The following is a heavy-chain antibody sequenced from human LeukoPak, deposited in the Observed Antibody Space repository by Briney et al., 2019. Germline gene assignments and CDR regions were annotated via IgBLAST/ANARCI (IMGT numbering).Heavy chain of an antibody. CDR3: AKSAALAVAATFDY. V-gene: IGHV3-23*01. D-gene: IGHD6-19*01. Sequence: PGGSLRLSCAASGFTFSSYAMSCVRQAPGKWMEWVSAISGSGGSTYYADSVKGRFTISRDNSKNTLYLQMNSLRAEDTAVYYCAKSAALAVAATFDYWGQGTLVTVSS. CDR2: ISGSGGST. CDR1: GFTFSSYA. J-gene: IGHJ4*02.